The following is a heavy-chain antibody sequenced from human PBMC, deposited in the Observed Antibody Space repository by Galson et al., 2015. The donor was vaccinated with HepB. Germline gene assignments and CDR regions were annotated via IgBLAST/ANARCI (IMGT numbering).Heavy chain of an antibody. CDR2: ISSSSSYT. D-gene: IGHD6-19*01. Sequence: SLRLSCAASGFTFSDYYMSWIRQAPGKGLEWVSYISSSSSYTNYADSVKGRFTISRDNAKNSLYLQTNSLRAEDTAVYYCAREGKEKESGYSSGWSKRRDAFDIWGQGTMVTVSS. CDR1: GFTFSDYY. CDR3: AREGKEKESGYSSGWSKRRDAFDI. J-gene: IGHJ3*02. V-gene: IGHV3-11*06.